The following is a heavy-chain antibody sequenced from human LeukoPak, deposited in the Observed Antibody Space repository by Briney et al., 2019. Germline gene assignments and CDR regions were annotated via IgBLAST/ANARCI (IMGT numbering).Heavy chain of an antibody. CDR3: ARDREIRSYYFDY. D-gene: IGHD1-26*01. V-gene: IGHV3-21*01. CDR1: GFTFSSYS. CDR2: ISTSSSYI. J-gene: IGHJ4*02. Sequence: PGGSLRLSCAASGFTFSSYSMNWVRQAPGKGLEWVSSISTSSSYIYYADSVKGRFTISRDNAKNSLYLQMNSLRAEDTAVYYCARDREIRSYYFDYWGQGTLVTVSS.